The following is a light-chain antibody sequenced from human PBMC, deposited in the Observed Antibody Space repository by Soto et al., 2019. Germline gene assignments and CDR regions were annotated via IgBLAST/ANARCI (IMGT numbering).Light chain of an antibody. CDR3: QQYNSFPFT. CDR1: QTTSSW. J-gene: IGKJ2*01. CDR2: DTS. V-gene: IGKV1-5*01. Sequence: DIQMTQSPSTLSASVGDRVIITCRASQTTSSWLAWYQQKPGEAPNLLIYDTSSLQSGVPSRFSGSGSGTEFTLTISSLQPDDFATYYCQQYNSFPFTFGQGPRWISN.